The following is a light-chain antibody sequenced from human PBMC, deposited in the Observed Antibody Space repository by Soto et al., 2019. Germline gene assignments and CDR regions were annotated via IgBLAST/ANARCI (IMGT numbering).Light chain of an antibody. Sequence: TCRASQGIRKDLGWYQVKPGKAPKLLIYAASTLQSGVPSRFSGSASGTDFTLTIRRLEPEDFAVYYCQQYGTSLSITFGQGTRLEIK. CDR2: AAS. CDR3: QQYGTSLSIT. CDR1: QGIRKD. V-gene: IGKV1-6*01. J-gene: IGKJ5*01.